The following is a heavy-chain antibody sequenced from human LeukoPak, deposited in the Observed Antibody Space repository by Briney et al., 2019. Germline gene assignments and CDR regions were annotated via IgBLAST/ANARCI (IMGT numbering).Heavy chain of an antibody. Sequence: SETLSLTCAVYGASFRNYYWSWIRQPPGKGLEWIGYIYDSGSTNYNPSLKSRVTISVDTSKNQFSLKVSSVTAADTAVYYCASLTTADAFDIWGQGTMVTVSS. CDR2: IYDSGST. CDR1: GASFRNYY. J-gene: IGHJ3*02. V-gene: IGHV4-59*01. D-gene: IGHD3-22*01. CDR3: ASLTTADAFDI.